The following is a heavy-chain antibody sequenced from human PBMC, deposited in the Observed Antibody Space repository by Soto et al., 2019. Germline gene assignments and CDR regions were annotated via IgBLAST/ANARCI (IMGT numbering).Heavy chain of an antibody. V-gene: IGHV1-18*01. CDR3: AKPEACSGGSCYYYYYYMDV. J-gene: IGHJ6*03. CDR2: ISAYNGNT. D-gene: IGHD2-15*01. CDR1: GYTFTSYG. Sequence: ASVKVSCKASGYTFTSYGISWVRQAPGQGLEWMGWISAYNGNTNYAQKLQGRVTMTTDTSTSTAYMELRSLRSDDTAVYYCAKPEACSGGSCYYYYYYMDVWGKGTTVTVSS.